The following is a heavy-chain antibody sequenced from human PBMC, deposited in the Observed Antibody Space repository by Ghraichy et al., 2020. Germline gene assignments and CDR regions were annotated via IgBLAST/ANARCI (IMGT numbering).Heavy chain of an antibody. CDR1: GGSVSSGSYY. V-gene: IGHV4-61*01. CDR2: IYYSGST. CDR3: ARAVSYSYDSIGYQLDS. Sequence: SETLSLTCTVSGGSVSSGSYYWSWIRQPPGKGLEWIGYIYYSGSTNYNPSLKSRVTISVDTSKNQFSLKLSSVTAADTAVYYCARAVSYSYDSIGYQLDSWGHIALVAVS. D-gene: IGHD3-22*01. J-gene: IGHJ5*01.